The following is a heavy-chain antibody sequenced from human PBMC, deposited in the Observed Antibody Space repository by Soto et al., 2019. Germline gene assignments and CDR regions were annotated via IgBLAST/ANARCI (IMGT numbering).Heavy chain of an antibody. CDR3: ARVRAGTIDY. V-gene: IGHV1-18*01. J-gene: IGHJ4*02. CDR2: ISAYNGNT. CDR1: GGTFSSYA. D-gene: IGHD6-19*01. Sequence: GASVKVSCKASGGTFSSYAISWVRQAPGQGLEWMGWISAYNGNTNYAQKLQGRVTMTTDTSTSTAYMELRSLRSDDTAVYYCARVRAGTIDYWGQGTLVTVSS.